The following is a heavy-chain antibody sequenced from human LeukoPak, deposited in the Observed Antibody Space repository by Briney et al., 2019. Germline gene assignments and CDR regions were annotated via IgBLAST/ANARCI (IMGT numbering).Heavy chain of an antibody. Sequence: GGSLRLSCAASGFTISSNAMSCVRQAPGKGLEWVSAISGSGGSTYYADSVKGRFTISIDNSKNTLYLQMNSLRAEDTAVYYCAKDYCGNSGSDAFDIWGQGTMVTVSS. CDR1: GFTISSNA. D-gene: IGHD4-23*01. CDR3: AKDYCGNSGSDAFDI. V-gene: IGHV3-23*01. J-gene: IGHJ3*02. CDR2: ISGSGGST.